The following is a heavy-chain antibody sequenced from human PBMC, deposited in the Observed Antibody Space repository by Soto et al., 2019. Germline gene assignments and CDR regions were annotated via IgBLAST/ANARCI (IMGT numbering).Heavy chain of an antibody. V-gene: IGHV4-31*03. D-gene: IGHD2-2*01. CDR1: GGSISSGGYY. CDR2: IYYSGST. Sequence: SSETLSLTCTVSGGSISSGGYYWSWIRQHPGKGLEWIGYIYYSGSTYYNPSLKSRVTISVDTSKNQFSLKLSSVTAADTAVYYCARAPRYCSSTSCYFKSYYYYYYGMDVWGQGTTVTVSS. J-gene: IGHJ6*02. CDR3: ARAPRYCSSTSCYFKSYYYYYYGMDV.